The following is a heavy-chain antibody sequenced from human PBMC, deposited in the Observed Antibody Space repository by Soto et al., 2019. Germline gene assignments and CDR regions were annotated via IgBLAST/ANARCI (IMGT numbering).Heavy chain of an antibody. Sequence: SETLSLTCTVSGGSISSGTSYWSWIRQRPGKGLEWIGYIFYSGSFYYTPSLRGRVMILADTSKNQFTLRLSSVTAADTAVYYCARAPEPPSFFGGALPYFFDYGGRGALVTVPP. CDR2: IFYSGSF. CDR3: ARAPEPPSFFGGALPYFFDY. J-gene: IGHJ4*02. V-gene: IGHV4-31*03. D-gene: IGHD3-3*01. CDR1: GGSISSGTSY.